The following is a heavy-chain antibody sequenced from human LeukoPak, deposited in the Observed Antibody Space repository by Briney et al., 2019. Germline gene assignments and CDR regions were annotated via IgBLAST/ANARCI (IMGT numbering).Heavy chain of an antibody. CDR1: GFFFSNYA. Sequence: PGGSLRLSCAASGFFFSNYAMSWVRQAPGKGLEWVSAFSGSGGSTYYADSVKGRFTISRDNSKNTLYLQMNSLRAEDTAVYYCAKSSPPPLRYWGQGTLVTVSS. CDR2: FSGSGGST. J-gene: IGHJ4*02. CDR3: AKSSPPPLRY. V-gene: IGHV3-23*01.